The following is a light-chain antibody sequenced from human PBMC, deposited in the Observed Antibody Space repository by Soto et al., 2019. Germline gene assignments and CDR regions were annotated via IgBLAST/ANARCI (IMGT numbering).Light chain of an antibody. CDR1: SIDIGGYNY. CDR3: SSYAGSNNLGV. CDR2: EVS. J-gene: IGLJ3*02. Sequence: QSALTQPPSASGSPGQSVTISCTGTSIDIGGYNYVSWYQHHPGKAPKVMIYEVSKRPSGVPDRFSGSKSGNTASLTVSGLQPEDEADYYCSSYAGSNNLGVFGGGTKVTVL. V-gene: IGLV2-8*01.